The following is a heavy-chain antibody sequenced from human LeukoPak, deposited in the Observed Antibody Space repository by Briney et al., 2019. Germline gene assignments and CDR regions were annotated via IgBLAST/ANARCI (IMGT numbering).Heavy chain of an antibody. CDR2: IYYSGST. Sequence: SETLSLTXTVSGGSISSSSYYWGWIRQPPGKGLEWIGSIYYSGSTYYNPSLKSRVTISVDTSKNQFSLKLSSVTAADTAVYYCARLFGIAARRYYYYMDVWGKGTTVTVSS. CDR3: ARLFGIAARRYYYYMDV. CDR1: GGSISSSSYY. D-gene: IGHD6-6*01. V-gene: IGHV4-39*01. J-gene: IGHJ6*03.